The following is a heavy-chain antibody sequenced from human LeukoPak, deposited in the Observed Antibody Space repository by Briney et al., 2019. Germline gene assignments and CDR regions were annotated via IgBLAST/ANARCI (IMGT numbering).Heavy chain of an antibody. D-gene: IGHD3-16*01. V-gene: IGHV4-30-4*01. J-gene: IGHJ4*02. CDR2: IYYSGST. Sequence: SETLSLTCTVSGGSISSGDYYWSWIRQPPGKGLEWIGYIYYSGSTYYNPSLKSRVTISVDTSKNQFSLKLGSVTAADTAVYYCARDGSEGADYWGQGTLVTVSS. CDR3: ARDGSEGADY. CDR1: GGSISSGDYY.